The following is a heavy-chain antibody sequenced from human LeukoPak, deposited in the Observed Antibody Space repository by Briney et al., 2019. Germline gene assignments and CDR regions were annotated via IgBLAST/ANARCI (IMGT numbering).Heavy chain of an antibody. V-gene: IGHV1-69*06. D-gene: IGHD3-16*01. Sequence: SAKLSRKASVGTFNRYATSWVPHAPGQGLEWMGGIIPMFDTANYAQRFQGGLTITADKSTSTAYMELSSLTSEDTAVYYCARADNWEGAKGDWGQGTMVTVSS. CDR1: VGTFNRYA. CDR2: IIPMFDTA. CDR3: ARADNWEGAKGD. J-gene: IGHJ3*01.